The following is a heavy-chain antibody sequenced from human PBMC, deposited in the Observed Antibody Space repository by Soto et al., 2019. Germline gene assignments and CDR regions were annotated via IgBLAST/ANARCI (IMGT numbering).Heavy chain of an antibody. CDR1: GGTFSRYA. D-gene: IGHD5-18*01. CDR2: IIPIFGTA. V-gene: IGHV1-69*01. CDR3: ARDLRIKWIQLWSNYYYYGMDV. J-gene: IGHJ6*02. Sequence: QVQLVQSGAEVKKPGSSVKVSCKASGGTFSRYAISWVRQAPGQGLEWMGGIIPIFGTANYAQKFQGRVTITADESTSTAYMELSSLRSEDTAVYYCARDLRIKWIQLWSNYYYYGMDVWGQGTTVTVSS.